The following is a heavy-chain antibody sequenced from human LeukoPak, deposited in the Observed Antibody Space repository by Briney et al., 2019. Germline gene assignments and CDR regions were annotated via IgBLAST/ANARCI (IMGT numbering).Heavy chain of an antibody. CDR1: GFTFSSYA. J-gene: IGHJ3*02. CDR3: AKDWGYCSSTSCYKEDAFDI. CDR2: ISGSGGST. Sequence: PGGSLRLSCAASGFTFSSYAMSWVRQAPGKELEWVSAISGSGGSTYYADSVKGRFTISRDNSKNTLYLQMNSLRAEDTAVYYCAKDWGYCSSTSCYKEDAFDIWGQGTMVTVSS. D-gene: IGHD2-2*02. V-gene: IGHV3-23*01.